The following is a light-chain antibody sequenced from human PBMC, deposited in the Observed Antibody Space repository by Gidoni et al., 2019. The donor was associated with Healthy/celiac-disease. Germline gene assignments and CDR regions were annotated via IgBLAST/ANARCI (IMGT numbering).Light chain of an antibody. CDR1: QSVSSSY. J-gene: IGKJ3*01. CDR2: GAS. V-gene: IGKV3-20*01. Sequence: ETVLTQAPGTLSFSPGERATLSCRASQSVSSSYLAWYQQKPGEAPRLLIYGASSRATGIPDRFSGSGAGTDFTLTISRLDPEDFAVYYCQQYGSSFTFGPGTKVDIK. CDR3: QQYGSSFT.